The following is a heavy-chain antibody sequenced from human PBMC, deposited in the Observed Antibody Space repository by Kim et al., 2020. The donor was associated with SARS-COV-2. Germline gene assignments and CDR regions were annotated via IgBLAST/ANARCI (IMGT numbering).Heavy chain of an antibody. CDR3: AQYYYDSSGYYYDAFDI. J-gene: IGHJ3*02. CDR1: GGSFSGYY. D-gene: IGHD3-22*01. CDR2: INHSGST. V-gene: IGHV4-34*01. Sequence: SETLSLTCAVYGGSFSGYYWSWIRQPPGKGLEWIGEINHSGSTNYNPSLKSRVTISVDTSKNQFSLKLSSVTAANTAVYYCAQYYYDSSGYYYDAFDIWGQGTMVTVSS.